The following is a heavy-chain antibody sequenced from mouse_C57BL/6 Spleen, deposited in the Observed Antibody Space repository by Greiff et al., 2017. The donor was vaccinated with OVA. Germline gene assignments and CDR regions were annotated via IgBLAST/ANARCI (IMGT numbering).Heavy chain of an antibody. Sequence: EVQLQQSGPELVKPGASVKISCKASGYTFTDYYMNWVKQSHGKSLEWIGDINPNNGGTSYNQKFKGKATLTVDKSSRPAYMELRSLTSEDSAVYYCARGDGNLRFAYWGQGTLVTVSA. CDR3: ARGDGNLRFAY. D-gene: IGHD2-1*01. CDR1: GYTFTDYY. CDR2: INPNNGGT. J-gene: IGHJ3*01. V-gene: IGHV1-26*01.